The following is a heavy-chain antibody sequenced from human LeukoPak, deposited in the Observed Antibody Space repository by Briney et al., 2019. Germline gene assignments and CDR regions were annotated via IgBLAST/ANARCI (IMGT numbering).Heavy chain of an antibody. CDR3: ARGPTYDY. CDR2: IKKDGSEE. J-gene: IGHJ4*02. Sequence: GGSLRLSCAASGFIFSSYWMSWVRQAPGKGLEWVANIKKDGSEEYYVDSVKGRFTISRDNAKNSLYLQMNSLRAEDTAVYYCARGPTYDYWGQGTLVTVSS. V-gene: IGHV3-7*01. CDR1: GFIFSSYW.